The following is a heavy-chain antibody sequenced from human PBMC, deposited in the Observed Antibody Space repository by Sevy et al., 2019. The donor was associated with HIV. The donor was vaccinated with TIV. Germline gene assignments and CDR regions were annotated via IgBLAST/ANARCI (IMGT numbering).Heavy chain of an antibody. Sequence: GGSLRLSCAASGFTFSSYGMHWVRQAPGKGLEWVALIWYDGNHNYYADSVKGRFPISRDNANLRRYLEVSSLRAEDTAVYYCVRGQDYFGSDSSNLDSWGQGTLVTVSS. CDR1: GFTFSSYG. J-gene: IGHJ4*02. CDR2: IWYDGNHN. CDR3: VRGQDYFGSDSSNLDS. D-gene: IGHD3-10*01. V-gene: IGHV3-33*01.